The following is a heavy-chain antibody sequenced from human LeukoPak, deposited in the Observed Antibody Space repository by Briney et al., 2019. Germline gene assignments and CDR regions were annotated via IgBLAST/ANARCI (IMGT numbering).Heavy chain of an antibody. Sequence: KTSETLSLTCSVPGGSLNSFSHYLAWIRQPPGKGLEWIGCIFSSGSTYYNPSLQSRVTFSLDKSNNHFALKLTSLTAADTAVYYCARGLAHGGIANWFDPWGQGTLVTVSS. CDR2: IFSSGST. CDR3: ARGLAHGGIANWFDP. V-gene: IGHV4-39*06. D-gene: IGHD2-21*01. CDR1: GGSLNSFSHY. J-gene: IGHJ5*02.